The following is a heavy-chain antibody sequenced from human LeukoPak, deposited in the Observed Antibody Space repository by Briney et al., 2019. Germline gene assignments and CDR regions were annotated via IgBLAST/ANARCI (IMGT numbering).Heavy chain of an antibody. CDR1: GASVSSDY. CDR2: IYHSGHT. J-gene: IGHJ4*02. V-gene: IGHV4-59*08. D-gene: IGHD6-19*01. Sequence: SETLSLTCTVSGASVSSDYWSWIRQSPGKGLEWIGYIYHSGHTMSNPSLKSRVSLSLDTSNNQFSLKLSSVTAADTAVYYCARLSIAVAIDYWGQGTLVTVSS. CDR3: ARLSIAVAIDY.